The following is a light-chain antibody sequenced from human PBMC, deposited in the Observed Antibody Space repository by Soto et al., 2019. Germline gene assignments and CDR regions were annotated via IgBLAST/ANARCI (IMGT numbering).Light chain of an antibody. CDR1: QSISSNF. V-gene: IGKV3-20*01. CDR3: QQYGVSPT. Sequence: EMVITQSPATLSLSPGERATLSCRASQSISSNFLAWYQHKPGQAPRLLIYGESSRATGIPDRFSGSASGTDFTLTISRLEPEDFAVYYCQQYGVSPTFGGGTKVDIK. J-gene: IGKJ4*01. CDR2: GES.